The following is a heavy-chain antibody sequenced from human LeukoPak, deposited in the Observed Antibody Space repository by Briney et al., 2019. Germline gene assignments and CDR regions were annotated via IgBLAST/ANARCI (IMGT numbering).Heavy chain of an antibody. J-gene: IGHJ4*02. V-gene: IGHV4-59*01. CDR3: ARATYYYDSSGYYPPLDY. CDR1: DGSISSYY. CDR2: IYYSGST. Sequence: PSETLSLTCTVSDGSISSYYWSWIRQPPGKGLEWIGYIYYSGSTNYNPSLKSRVTISVDTSKNQFSLKLSSVTAADTAVYYCARATYYYDSSGYYPPLDYWGQGTLVTVSS. D-gene: IGHD3-22*01.